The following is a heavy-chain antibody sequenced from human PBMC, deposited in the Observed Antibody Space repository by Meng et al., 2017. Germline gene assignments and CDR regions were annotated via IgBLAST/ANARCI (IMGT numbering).Heavy chain of an antibody. Sequence: SLKISCAASGFTFDDYAMHWVRQAPGKGLEWVSCICWNGGSIGYADSVKGRFTISRDNAKNSLYLQMNSLRAEDTALYYCAKDIRGYSNLYGMDVWGQGTTVTVSS. J-gene: IGHJ6*02. CDR1: GFTFDDYA. V-gene: IGHV3-9*01. CDR3: AKDIRGYSNLYGMDV. D-gene: IGHD4-11*01. CDR2: ICWNGGSI.